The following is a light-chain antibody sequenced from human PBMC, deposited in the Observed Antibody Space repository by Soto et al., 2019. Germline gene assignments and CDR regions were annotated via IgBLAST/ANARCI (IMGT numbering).Light chain of an antibody. CDR2: LAS. Sequence: DIQMTQFPSTLSAFVGDRVTITFRASQSISTSLAWYQQKPGKAPKLLIYLASSLESGVPARFSGSGSATEFTLSISSLQPDDFATYYCQQYSTFPVTFGQGTRLEIK. CDR3: QQYSTFPVT. V-gene: IGKV1-5*03. CDR1: QSISTS. J-gene: IGKJ5*01.